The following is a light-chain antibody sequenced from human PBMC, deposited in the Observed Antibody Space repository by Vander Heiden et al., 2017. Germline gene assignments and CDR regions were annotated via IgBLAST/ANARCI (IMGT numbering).Light chain of an antibody. J-gene: IGKJ2*01. CDR2: WAS. CDR3: QQYYSTPYT. Sequence: DIVMTQSPDSLAVSLGERATINCKSSQSVIYSSNDKNYLAWHQQKAGQPPKLLIYWASTRESGVPDRFSGSGSGTDFTLTISSLQAEDVAVYYCQQYYSTPYTFGQGTKV. V-gene: IGKV4-1*01. CDR1: QSVIYSSNDKNY.